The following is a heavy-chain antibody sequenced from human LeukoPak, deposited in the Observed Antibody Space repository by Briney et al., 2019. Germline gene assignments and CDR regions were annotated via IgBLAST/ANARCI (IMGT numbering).Heavy chain of an antibody. V-gene: IGHV1-2*02. CDR2: INPNSGGT. CDR1: GYTFTDYY. J-gene: IGHJ4*02. D-gene: IGHD3-3*01. CDR3: ARGWSGPYYFDY. Sequence: ASVKVSCKASGYTFTDYYMHWVRQAPGQGLEWMGWINPNSGGTNYAQKFQGRVTMARDTSIGTAYMELSRLRSDDTAAYYCARGWSGPYYFDYWGQGTLVTVSS.